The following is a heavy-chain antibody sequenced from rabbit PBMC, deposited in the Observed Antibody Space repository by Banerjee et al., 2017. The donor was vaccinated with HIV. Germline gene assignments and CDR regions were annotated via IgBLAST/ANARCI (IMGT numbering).Heavy chain of an antibody. CDR2: INTGSGNT. CDR1: GFSFSRTYW. D-gene: IGHD2-1*01. Sequence: QEQLVESGGGLVKPEGSLTLTCTSSGFSFSRTYWICWVRQAPGKGLEWIGCINTGSGNTVYATWAKGRFTISKTSSTTVTLQMTSLTAADTATYFCARDDFGVMWLDLWGPGTLVTVS. J-gene: IGHJ5*01. V-gene: IGHV1S45*01. CDR3: ARDDFGVMWLDL.